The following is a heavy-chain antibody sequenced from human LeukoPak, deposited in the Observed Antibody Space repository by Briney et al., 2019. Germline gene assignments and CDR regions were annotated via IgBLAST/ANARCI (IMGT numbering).Heavy chain of an antibody. CDR2: ISGSGGST. CDR1: GFTFNTYS. V-gene: IGHV3-23*01. CDR3: ARDVRVFDI. D-gene: IGHD3-10*02. Sequence: PGGSLRLSCEASGFTFNTYSMNWARQAPGKGLEWVSAISGSGGSTYYADSVKGRFTISRDNSKNTLYLQMYSLRAEDTAVYYCARDVRVFDIWGQGTMVTVSS. J-gene: IGHJ3*02.